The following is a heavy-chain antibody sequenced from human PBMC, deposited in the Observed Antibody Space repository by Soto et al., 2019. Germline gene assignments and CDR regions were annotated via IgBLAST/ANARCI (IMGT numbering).Heavy chain of an antibody. V-gene: IGHV3-64*01. Sequence: GESLKISCAASGFTFSSYAMHWVRQAPGKGLEYVSAISSNGGSTYYANSVKGRFTISRDNSKNTLYLQMGGLRAEDMAVYYCARGQSLGYIVATIQPNGAFLGFDYWGQGTLVTVSS. D-gene: IGHD5-12*01. CDR3: ARGQSLGYIVATIQPNGAFLGFDY. J-gene: IGHJ4*02. CDR2: ISSNGGST. CDR1: GFTFSSYA.